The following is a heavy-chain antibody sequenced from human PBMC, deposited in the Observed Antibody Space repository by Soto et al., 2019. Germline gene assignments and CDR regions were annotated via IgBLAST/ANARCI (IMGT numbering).Heavy chain of an antibody. D-gene: IGHD2-15*01. CDR1: GGSISSGDYY. Sequence: PSETLSVTCTVSGGSISSGDYYWSWIRQAPGKGLEWIGYIYYSGSTYYSPSLKSRVTISVDTSKNQFSLKLSSVTAADTAVYYCARYIVVVVAATQHFDYWGQGTLVTIS. J-gene: IGHJ4*02. V-gene: IGHV4-30-4*01. CDR3: ARYIVVVVAATQHFDY. CDR2: IYYSGST.